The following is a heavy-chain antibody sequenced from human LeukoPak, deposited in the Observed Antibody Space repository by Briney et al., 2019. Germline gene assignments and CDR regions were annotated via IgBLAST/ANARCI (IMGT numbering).Heavy chain of an antibody. Sequence: GESLKISCKGSGYSFTNYWIGWVRQMPGRGLEWMGIIYPGDSDTRYSPSFQGQVTISADKSISTAYLQWSNLKASDTAMYYCARQFRDSSGYYSYYFDYWGQGTLVTVSS. V-gene: IGHV5-51*01. CDR1: GYSFTNYW. CDR2: IYPGDSDT. CDR3: ARQFRDSSGYYSYYFDY. J-gene: IGHJ4*02. D-gene: IGHD3-22*01.